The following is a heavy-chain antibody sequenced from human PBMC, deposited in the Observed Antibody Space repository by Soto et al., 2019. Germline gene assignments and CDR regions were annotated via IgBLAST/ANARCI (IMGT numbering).Heavy chain of an antibody. V-gene: IGHV3-7*01. CDR1: GFTFSSYW. J-gene: IGHJ6*02. CDR3: ARDDDFWSGYYNYGMDV. D-gene: IGHD3-3*01. CDR2: IKQDGSEK. Sequence: GGSLSLSCAASGFTFSSYWVSGVREALGKGLEWVANIKQDGSEKYYVDSLKGRFTISRDNAKNSLFLQMNSLRAEDTAVYYCARDDDFWSGYYNYGMDVWGQGT.